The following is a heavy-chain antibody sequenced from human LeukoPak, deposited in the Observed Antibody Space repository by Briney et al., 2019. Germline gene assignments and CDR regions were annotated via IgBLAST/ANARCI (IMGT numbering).Heavy chain of an antibody. CDR1: GYTFTSYY. Sequence: ASVKVSCKASGYTFTSYYMHWVRQAPGQGLEWMGIINPSGGSTSYAQKFQGRVTMTRDTSTSTVYMELSSLRSEDTAVYYCAGGIAAAGPPPFYYYGMDVWGQGTTVTVSS. J-gene: IGHJ6*02. D-gene: IGHD6-13*01. CDR3: AGGIAAAGPPPFYYYGMDV. CDR2: INPSGGST. V-gene: IGHV1-46*01.